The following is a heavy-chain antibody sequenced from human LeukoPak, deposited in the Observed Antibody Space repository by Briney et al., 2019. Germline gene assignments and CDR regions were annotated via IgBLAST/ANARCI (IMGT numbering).Heavy chain of an antibody. D-gene: IGHD1-26*01. CDR1: GYTFTGYY. V-gene: IGHV1-2*02. J-gene: IGHJ4*02. Sequence: ASVKVSCKASGYTFTGYYMHWVRQAPGQGLEWMGWINPNSGGTNYAQKFQGRVTMTRDTSISTAYMELSGLRSDDTAVYYCARIQYSGSYWGSLDYWGQGTLVTVSS. CDR3: ARIQYSGSYWGSLDY. CDR2: INPNSGGT.